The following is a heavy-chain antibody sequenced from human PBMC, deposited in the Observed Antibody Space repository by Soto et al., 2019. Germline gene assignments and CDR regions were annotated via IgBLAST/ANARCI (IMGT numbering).Heavy chain of an antibody. D-gene: IGHD4-17*01. J-gene: IGHJ4*02. Sequence: EVQLLESGGGLIQPGGSLRLSCAAFGSTFSNYAMSWVRQAPGKGLEWVSGISGSGGSTYYADSVKGRFTISRDNSKNTLYLQMSSLRAEDAAVYNCAKGNGDYVWSGFDYWGQGTLVTVSS. V-gene: IGHV3-23*01. CDR2: ISGSGGST. CDR3: AKGNGDYVWSGFDY. CDR1: GSTFSNYA.